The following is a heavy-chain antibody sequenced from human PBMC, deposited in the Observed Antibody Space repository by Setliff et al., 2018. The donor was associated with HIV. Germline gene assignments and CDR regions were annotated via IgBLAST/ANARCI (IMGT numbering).Heavy chain of an antibody. D-gene: IGHD2-2*03. CDR2: IYHSGTT. CDR3: AKDLDIVVVPAAPDAFDI. Sequence: SETLSLTCDVSGYSISSGYYWGWIRQPPGKGLEWIGSIYHSGTTYYNPSLKSRVTISLDTSKNQFSLRLSSVTAEDTAVYYCAKDLDIVVVPAAPDAFDIWGQGTMVTVSS. V-gene: IGHV4-38-2*02. J-gene: IGHJ3*02. CDR1: GYSISSGYY.